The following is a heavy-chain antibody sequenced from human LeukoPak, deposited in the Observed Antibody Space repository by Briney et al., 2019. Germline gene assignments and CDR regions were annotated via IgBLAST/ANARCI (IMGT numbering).Heavy chain of an antibody. Sequence: PSETLSLTCTVSGGSISSSSYYWGWIRQPPGKGLEWIGSIYYSGSTYYNPSLKSRVTISVDTSKNQFSLKLSSVTAADTAVYYCDTGQSPSYFDYWGQGTLVTVSS. V-gene: IGHV4-39*07. D-gene: IGHD3-10*01. CDR1: GGSISSSSYY. CDR3: DTGQSPSYFDY. CDR2: IYYSGST. J-gene: IGHJ4*02.